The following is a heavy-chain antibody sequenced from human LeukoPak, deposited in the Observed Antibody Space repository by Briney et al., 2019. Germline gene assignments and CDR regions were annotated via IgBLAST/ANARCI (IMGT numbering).Heavy chain of an antibody. CDR3: ARGVGAARPSVSFDP. J-gene: IGHJ5*02. CDR1: GGSISSGNYY. Sequence: SETLSLTCTVSGGSISSGNYYWRWTRQPPGRGREWNGYIYYRGSTYYNPSLKSRVTISVDTSKNQFSLKLSSVTAADTAVYYCARGVGAARPSVSFDPWGQGTLVTVSS. D-gene: IGHD6-6*01. CDR2: IYYRGST. V-gene: IGHV4-30-4*01.